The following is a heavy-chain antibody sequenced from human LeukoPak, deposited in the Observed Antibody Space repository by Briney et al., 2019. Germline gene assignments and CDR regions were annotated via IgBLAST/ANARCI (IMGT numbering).Heavy chain of an antibody. Sequence: GGSLRLSCAASGFTFSSYAKSWVRQAPGKGLEWVSAISGSGGSTYYADSVKGRFTISRDNSKNTLYLQMNSLRAEDTAVYYCAKDRSSSWYEYFQHWGQGTLVTVSS. CDR1: GFTFSSYA. CDR3: AKDRSSSWYEYFQH. D-gene: IGHD6-13*01. V-gene: IGHV3-23*01. CDR2: ISGSGGST. J-gene: IGHJ1*01.